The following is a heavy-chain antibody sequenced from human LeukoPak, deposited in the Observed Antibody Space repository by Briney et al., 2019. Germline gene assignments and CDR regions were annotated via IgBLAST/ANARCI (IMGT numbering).Heavy chain of an antibody. Sequence: GGSLRLSCAASGFTFSSYAMSWVRQAPGKGLEWVSAISGSGGSTYYADSVKGRFTISRDNSKNTLYLQMNSLRAEDTAVYYRAKDAEVGGYSGYNWFDPWGQGTLVTVSS. CDR3: AKDAEVGGYSGYNWFDP. CDR1: GFTFSSYA. D-gene: IGHD5-12*01. V-gene: IGHV3-23*01. J-gene: IGHJ5*02. CDR2: ISGSGGST.